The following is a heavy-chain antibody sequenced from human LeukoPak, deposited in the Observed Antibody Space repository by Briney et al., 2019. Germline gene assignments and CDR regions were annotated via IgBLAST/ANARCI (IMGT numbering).Heavy chain of an antibody. D-gene: IGHD2-8*01. V-gene: IGHV3-74*01. CDR2: INSDESNT. CDR1: GFTFSDYL. CDR3: GRGGNGIDI. J-gene: IGHJ3*02. Sequence: GGSLRLSCAASGFTFSDYLMHWVRQAPGKGLVWVSRINSDESNTNSYADSVKGRFTISRDNAKNTLYLQMNSLRAEDTAVYFCGRGGNGIDIWGQGTTVIVSS.